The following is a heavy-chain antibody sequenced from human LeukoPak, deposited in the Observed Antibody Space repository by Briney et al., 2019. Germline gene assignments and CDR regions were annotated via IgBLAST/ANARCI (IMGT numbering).Heavy chain of an antibody. CDR1: GGSITNYY. CDR2: SYYNGNT. CDR3: ARLGIAVAGAI. J-gene: IGHJ3*02. D-gene: IGHD6-19*01. V-gene: IGHV4-59*08. Sequence: PSETLSLTCTVSGGSITNYYWSWIRQPPGKGLEWIGFSYYNGNTNYNPSLKSRVTISVDMSKNQFSLSLRSVTAADTAVYYCARLGIAVAGAIWGQGTMVTVSS.